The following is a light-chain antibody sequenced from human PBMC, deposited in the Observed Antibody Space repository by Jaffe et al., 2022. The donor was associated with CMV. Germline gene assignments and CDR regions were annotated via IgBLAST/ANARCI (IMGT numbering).Light chain of an antibody. CDR2: AAS. CDR3: QQYNNWPRT. Sequence: EIVMTQSPATLSVSPGERATLSCKASHIVSNNLAWYQQKPGQSPRLLISAASARATGIPDRFTGSGSGTEFTLTISRLQSEDSAVYYCQQYNNWPRTFGQGTKVEIK. J-gene: IGKJ1*01. CDR1: HIVSNN. V-gene: IGKV3-15*01.